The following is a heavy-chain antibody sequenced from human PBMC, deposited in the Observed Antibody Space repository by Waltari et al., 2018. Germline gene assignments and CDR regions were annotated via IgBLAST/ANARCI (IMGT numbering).Heavy chain of an antibody. D-gene: IGHD3-10*01. Sequence: EVQLVESGGGLVQPGGSLRLSCAASGFPFSSHWMNWVRQAPGKGLEWVALINQDGSGTYYLDSLKGRFTISRDNAKNSLYLQMNSLRVEDTAIYYCARDRGWGWLDPWGQGTLVTVSS. J-gene: IGHJ5*02. V-gene: IGHV3-7*01. CDR1: GFPFSSHW. CDR3: ARDRGWGWLDP. CDR2: INQDGSGT.